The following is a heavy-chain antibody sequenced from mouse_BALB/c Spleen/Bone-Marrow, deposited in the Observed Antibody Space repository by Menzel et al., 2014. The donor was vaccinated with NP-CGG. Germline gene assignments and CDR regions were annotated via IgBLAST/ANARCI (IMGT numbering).Heavy chain of an antibody. CDR1: GYSITSGYY. J-gene: IGHJ4*01. CDR3: AYYYYAMDY. Sequence: EVKLQESGPGLVKPSQSLSLTCSVTGYSITSGYYWNRIRQFPGNKLEWMGYISYDGSNNYNPSLKNRISITRDTSKNQFFLKLNSVTTEDTATYYCAYYYYAMDYWGQGTSVTVSS. CDR2: ISYDGSN. V-gene: IGHV3-6*02.